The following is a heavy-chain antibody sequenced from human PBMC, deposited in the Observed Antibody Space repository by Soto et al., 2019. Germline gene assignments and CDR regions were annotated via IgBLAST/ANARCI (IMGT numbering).Heavy chain of an antibody. Sequence: GGSLRLSCAASGFTVSSNYMSWVRQAPGKGLEWVSVIYSGGSTYYADSVKGRFTISRDNSKNTLYLQMNSLRAEDTAVYYCARERVYSGSPLGLYFDLWGRGTLVTV. CDR2: IYSGGST. V-gene: IGHV3-53*01. D-gene: IGHD1-26*01. CDR1: GFTVSSNY. CDR3: ARERVYSGSPLGLYFDL. J-gene: IGHJ2*01.